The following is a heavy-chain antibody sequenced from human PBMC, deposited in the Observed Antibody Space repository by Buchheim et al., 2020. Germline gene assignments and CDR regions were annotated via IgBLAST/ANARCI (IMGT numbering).Heavy chain of an antibody. D-gene: IGHD4-11*01. CDR2: ISYDGSNK. CDR1: GFTFSSYA. J-gene: IGHJ6*02. V-gene: IGHV3-30*04. CDR3: ARKPLGEYGNYTIYYYGMDV. Sequence: QVQLVESGGGVVQPGRSLRLSCAASGFTFSSYAMHWVRQAPGKGLEWVAVISYDGSNKYYADSVKGRFTISRDNSKNTLYLQMNSLRAEDTAVYYCARKPLGEYGNYTIYYYGMDVWGQGTT.